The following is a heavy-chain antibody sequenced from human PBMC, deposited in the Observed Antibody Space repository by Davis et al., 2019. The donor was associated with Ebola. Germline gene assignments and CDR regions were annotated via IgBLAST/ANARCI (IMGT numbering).Heavy chain of an antibody. J-gene: IGHJ6*02. CDR1: GFTFSSYG. V-gene: IGHV3-30*18. Sequence: GESLKISCAASGFTFSSYGMHWVRQAPGKGLEWVAVISYDGSNKYYADSVKGRFTISRDNSKNTLYLQMNSLRAEDTAVYYCAKGPAMITFGGVIVNYYGMDVWGQGTTVTVSS. D-gene: IGHD3-16*02. CDR3: AKGPAMITFGGVIVNYYGMDV. CDR2: ISYDGSNK.